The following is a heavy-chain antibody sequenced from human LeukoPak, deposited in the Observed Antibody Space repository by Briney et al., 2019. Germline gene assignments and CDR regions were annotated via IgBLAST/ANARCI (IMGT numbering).Heavy chain of an antibody. CDR2: IYSGGDT. CDR3: TSLRSKTPVQVY. CDR1: GFTVSSNY. D-gene: IGHD2-15*01. Sequence: GGSLRLSCAASGFTVSSNYMNWVRQAPGKGLEWVSVIYSGGDTYYADSVKDRFTISRDNSKSTLYLQMNSLRAEDTAAYYCTSLRSKTPVQVYWGQGTLVTVSS. V-gene: IGHV3-66*01. J-gene: IGHJ4*02.